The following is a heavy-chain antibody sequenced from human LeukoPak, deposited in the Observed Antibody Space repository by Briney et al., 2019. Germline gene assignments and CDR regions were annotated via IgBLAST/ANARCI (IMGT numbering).Heavy chain of an antibody. CDR1: GFTFSSYS. Sequence: PGGSLRLSCAASGFTFSSYSMNWVRQAPGKGLEWVSSISSSSSYIYYADSVKGRFTISRDNAKNSLYLQMNSLRVEDTAVYYCARVGMDDYADYWGQGTLVTVSS. V-gene: IGHV3-21*01. CDR3: ARVGMDDYADY. J-gene: IGHJ4*02. D-gene: IGHD1-26*01. CDR2: ISSSSSYI.